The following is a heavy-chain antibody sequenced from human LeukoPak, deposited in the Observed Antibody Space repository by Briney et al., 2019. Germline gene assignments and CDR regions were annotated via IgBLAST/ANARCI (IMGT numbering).Heavy chain of an antibody. Sequence: GGSLRLSCAASGFTFSNYAMTWVRQAPGKGLEWVSAISGTGGSTYYADFVKGRFTISRDNSKNTLNLQMNSLRAEDTAVYYCAKDHRSFHGTTEFDPWGQGTLVTVSS. CDR1: GFTFSNYA. V-gene: IGHV3-23*01. CDR3: AKDHRSFHGTTEFDP. J-gene: IGHJ5*02. CDR2: ISGTGGST. D-gene: IGHD6-13*01.